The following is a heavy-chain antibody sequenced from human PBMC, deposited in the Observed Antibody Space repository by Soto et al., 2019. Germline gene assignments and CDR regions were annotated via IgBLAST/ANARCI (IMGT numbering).Heavy chain of an antibody. CDR2: IIPIFSTP. Sequence: GASVKVSCKASGGTFSSYAISWVRQAPGQGLEWMGGIIPIFSTPNYAQKFQGGVTITADESTSTAYMELSSLRSEATAVYYCARDNRDRDYYDGSQDYFDIWGKGSMDTV. V-gene: IGHV1-69*13. CDR1: GGTFSSYA. D-gene: IGHD3-22*01. J-gene: IGHJ3*02. CDR3: ARDNRDRDYYDGSQDYFDI.